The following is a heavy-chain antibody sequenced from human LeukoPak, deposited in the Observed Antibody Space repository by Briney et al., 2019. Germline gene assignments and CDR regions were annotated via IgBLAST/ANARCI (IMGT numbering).Heavy chain of an antibody. V-gene: IGHV3-15*01. CDR2: IKSKTDGGTT. CDR3: TTLTMVRGVTFDY. Sequence: GGSLRLSRAASGFTFSNAWMSWVRQAPGKGLEWVGRIKSKTDGGTTDYAAPVKGRFTISRDDSKNTLYLQMNSLKTEDTAVYYCTTLTMVRGVTFDYWGQGTLVTVSS. J-gene: IGHJ4*02. D-gene: IGHD3-10*01. CDR1: GFTFSNAW.